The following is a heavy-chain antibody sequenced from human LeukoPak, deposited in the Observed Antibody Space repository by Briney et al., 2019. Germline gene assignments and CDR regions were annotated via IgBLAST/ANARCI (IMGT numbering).Heavy chain of an antibody. D-gene: IGHD5-24*01. J-gene: IGHJ6*02. CDR3: AKDREMATTSYYYYGMDV. CDR2: ISYDGSNK. V-gene: IGHV3-30*18. CDR1: GFTLSSYW. Sequence: GGSLRLSCAASGFTLSSYWMTWIRQAPGKGLEWVAVISYDGSNKYYADSVKGQFTISRDNSKNTLYLQMNSLRAEDTAVYYCAKDREMATTSYYYYGMDVWGQGTTVTVSS.